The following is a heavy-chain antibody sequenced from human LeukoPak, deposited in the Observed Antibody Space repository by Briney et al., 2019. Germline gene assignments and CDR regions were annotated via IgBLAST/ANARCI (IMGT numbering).Heavy chain of an antibody. J-gene: IGHJ4*02. CDR1: GCTFTGHY. CDR2: INPNSGGT. CDR3: ARVPLRGSSWYFADY. Sequence: ASVKVSCKASGCTFTGHYMHWVRQSPGQGLEWMGWINPNSGGTRYAQKFQGRVTMTRDTSISTAYMELSRLTSDDTAVYYCARVPLRGSSWYFADYWGQGTLVTVSS. V-gene: IGHV1-2*02. D-gene: IGHD6-13*01.